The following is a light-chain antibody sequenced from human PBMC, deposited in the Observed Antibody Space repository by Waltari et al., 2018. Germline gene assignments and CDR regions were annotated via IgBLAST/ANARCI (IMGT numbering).Light chain of an antibody. Sequence: QSVMTQPPSASGTPGQRVTIYCSGSNSNIGNHHVSWYQQLPGAAPNLLIYRNNQRPSGVPDRFSVSKSGTSASLAISGLRSEDEGDYYCGGWDDSLNGWVFGGGTKLTVL. J-gene: IGLJ3*02. CDR1: NSNIGNHH. CDR3: GGWDDSLNGWV. V-gene: IGLV1-47*01. CDR2: RNN.